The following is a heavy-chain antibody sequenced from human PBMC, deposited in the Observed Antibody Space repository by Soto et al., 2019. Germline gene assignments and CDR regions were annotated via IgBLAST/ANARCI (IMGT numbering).Heavy chain of an antibody. Sequence: SGKVSREASRGTLSTYAISWVRQAPGQGLEWMGGIIPIFGTANYAQMFQGRVTITADKSTSTAYMELSSLTSADTAVYYCAREPQDGSGSYFDSWGQGTLVPVSS. CDR1: RGTLSTYA. J-gene: IGHJ4*02. CDR3: AREPQDGSGSYFDS. D-gene: IGHD3-10*01. V-gene: IGHV1-69*06. CDR2: IIPIFGTA.